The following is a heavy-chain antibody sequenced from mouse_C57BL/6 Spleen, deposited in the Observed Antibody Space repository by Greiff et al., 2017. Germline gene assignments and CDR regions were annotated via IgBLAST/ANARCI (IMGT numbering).Heavy chain of an antibody. V-gene: IGHV7-3*01. CDR3: ARLDDYDGWYFDV. CDR2: IRNKANGYTT. J-gene: IGHJ1*03. D-gene: IGHD2-4*01. Sequence: EVKLVESGGGLVQPGGSLSLSCAASGFTFTDYYMSWVRQPPGKALEWLGFIRNKANGYTTEYSASVKGRFTISRDNSQSILYLQMNALRAEDSATYYCARLDDYDGWYFDVWGTGTTVTVSS. CDR1: GFTFTDYY.